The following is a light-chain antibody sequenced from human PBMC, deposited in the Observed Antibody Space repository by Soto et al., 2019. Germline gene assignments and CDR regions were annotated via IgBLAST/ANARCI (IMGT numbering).Light chain of an antibody. V-gene: IGKV1-8*01. CDR3: QQYYSSRT. Sequence: AIRMTQSPSSLSASTGDRVTITCRASQGISSYLAWYQQKPGKAPKLLIYAASTLQSGVPSRFSGSGSGTDFTLTISSLQAEDVAVYYCQQYYSSRTFGQGTKVEIK. CDR2: AAS. CDR1: QGISSY. J-gene: IGKJ1*01.